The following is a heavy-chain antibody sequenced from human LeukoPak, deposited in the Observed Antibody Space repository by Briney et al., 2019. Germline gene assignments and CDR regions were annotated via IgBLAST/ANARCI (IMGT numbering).Heavy chain of an antibody. CDR1: GLTFSSYA. J-gene: IGHJ4*02. D-gene: IGHD3-10*01. V-gene: IGHV3-30*04. CDR3: ASIMRTYGSGGTDY. Sequence: GGSLRLSCAASGLTFSSYAMHWVRQAPGKGLEWVADISYDGSNKYYADSVKGGFTISRENTKNTLYLQRNSLRAEDTAVYYCASIMRTYGSGGTDYWGQGALVTVSS. CDR2: ISYDGSNK.